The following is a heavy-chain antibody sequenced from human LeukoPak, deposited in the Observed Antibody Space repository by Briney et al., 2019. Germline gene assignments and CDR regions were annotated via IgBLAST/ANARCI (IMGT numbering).Heavy chain of an antibody. J-gene: IGHJ4*02. D-gene: IGHD3-22*01. CDR3: ARTGYYYDSSGYYYTDY. CDR1: GYSISSGYY. Sequence: SETLSLTCTVSGYSISSGYYWGWIRQPPGKGLEWIGRIHTSGSTNYNPSLKSRVTMSVDTSKNQFSLKLSSVTAADTAVYYCARTGYYYDSSGYYYTDYWGQGTLVTVSS. V-gene: IGHV4-38-2*02. CDR2: IHTSGST.